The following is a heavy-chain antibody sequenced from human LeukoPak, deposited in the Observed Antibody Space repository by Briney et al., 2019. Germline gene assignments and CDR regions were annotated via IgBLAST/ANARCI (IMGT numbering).Heavy chain of an antibody. CDR3: AKDFPHHYETGHGMDL. Sequence: QPGGPLRLSCAASGFDLGHYEVNWVRQAPGKGLEWIAHISVRAATIYYGDSVEGRFTISRDDAKNSLFLQMNSLRVEDTAIYYCAKDFPHHYETGHGMDLWGQGTTVTVS. J-gene: IGHJ6*02. V-gene: IGHV3-48*03. D-gene: IGHD3-22*01. CDR2: ISVRAATI. CDR1: GFDLGHYE.